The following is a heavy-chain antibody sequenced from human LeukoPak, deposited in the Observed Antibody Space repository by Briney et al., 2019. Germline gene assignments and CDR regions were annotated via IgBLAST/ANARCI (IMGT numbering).Heavy chain of an antibody. CDR3: AREYCSGGSCYSRSWFDP. V-gene: IGHV1-18*01. J-gene: IGHJ5*02. Sequence: SVKVSCKASGYTFTSYGISWVRQAPGQGVEWMGWISAYNGNTNYAQKLQGRVTMTTDTSTSTAYMELRSLRSDDTAVYYCAREYCSGGSCYSRSWFDPWGQGTLVTVSS. CDR2: ISAYNGNT. CDR1: GYTFTSYG. D-gene: IGHD2-15*01.